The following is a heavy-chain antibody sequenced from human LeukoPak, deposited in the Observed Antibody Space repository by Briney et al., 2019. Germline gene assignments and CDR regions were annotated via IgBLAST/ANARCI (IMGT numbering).Heavy chain of an antibody. J-gene: IGHJ3*02. CDR2: IYSGGAT. CDR1: GFTVSNNY. V-gene: IGHV3-53*01. Sequence: GGSLRLSCAASGFTVSNNYMSWVRQAPGKGLEWVSVIYSGGATYYADSVKGRFTISRDNSKNTLYLQMNSLRAEDTAVYYCARKYYYDSSGSDAFDIWGQGTMVTVSS. CDR3: ARKYYYDSSGSDAFDI. D-gene: IGHD3-22*01.